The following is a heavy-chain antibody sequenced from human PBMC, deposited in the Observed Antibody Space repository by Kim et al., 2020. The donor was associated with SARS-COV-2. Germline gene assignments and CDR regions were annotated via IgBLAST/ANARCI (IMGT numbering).Heavy chain of an antibody. J-gene: IGHJ4*02. CDR1: GYTFTSYG. CDR3: ARLWFGEVLSNIFDY. Sequence: ASVKVSCKASGYTFTSYGISWVRQAPGQGLEWMGWINPYNGNTNYAQKLQGRVTMTTDNSKSTAYMELRRLRSDDTAVYYCARLWFGEVLSNIFDYWGQGTLVTVSS. CDR2: INPYNGNT. D-gene: IGHD3-10*01. V-gene: IGHV1-18*04.